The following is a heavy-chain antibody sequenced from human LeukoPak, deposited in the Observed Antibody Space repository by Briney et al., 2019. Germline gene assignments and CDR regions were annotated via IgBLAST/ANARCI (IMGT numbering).Heavy chain of an antibody. V-gene: IGHV4-39*07. CDR2: IYYSGST. Sequence: SETLSLTCTVSGGSISSSSYYWGWIRQPPGKGLEWIGSIYYSGSTYYNPSLKSRVTISVDTSKNQFSLKLSSVTAAATAVYYCARCERRKEWLAGGVDYWGQGTLVTASS. CDR3: ARCERRKEWLAGGVDY. D-gene: IGHD6-19*01. J-gene: IGHJ4*02. CDR1: GGSISSSSYY.